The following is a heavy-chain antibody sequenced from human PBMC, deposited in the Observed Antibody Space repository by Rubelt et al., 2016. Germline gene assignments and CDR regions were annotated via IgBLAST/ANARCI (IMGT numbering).Heavy chain of an antibody. V-gene: IGHV4-39*01. CDR2: IYYSGST. D-gene: IGHD3-9*01. Sequence: GLEWIGSIYYSGSTYYNPSLKSRVTISVDTSKNQFSLKLSSVTAADTAVYYCARLQILTGYFYFDYWGQGTLVTVSS. J-gene: IGHJ4*02. CDR3: ARLQILTGYFYFDY.